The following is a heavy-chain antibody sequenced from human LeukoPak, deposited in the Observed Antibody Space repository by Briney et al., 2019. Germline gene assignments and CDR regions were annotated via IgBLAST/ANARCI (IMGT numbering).Heavy chain of an antibody. J-gene: IGHJ4*02. CDR3: ARGVVAPTGSGFDY. Sequence: SVKVSCKASGGTFSSYAISWVRQAPGQGLEWMGGIIPIFGTANYAQKFQGRVTITADESTSTAYMELSSLRSEDTAVYYCARGVVAPTGSGFDYWAREPWSPSPQ. CDR1: GGTFSSYA. V-gene: IGHV1-69*13. D-gene: IGHD3-22*01. CDR2: IIPIFGTA.